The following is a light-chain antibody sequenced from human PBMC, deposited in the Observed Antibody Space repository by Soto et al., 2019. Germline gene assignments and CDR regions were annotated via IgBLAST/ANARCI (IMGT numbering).Light chain of an antibody. Sequence: QMTPTPANRAVYVKDRVTSSRRARQNITRWMAWYQQKPGKAPKLLIYDASTLESGVPSRFSGSRSGTEFTLTISSLQPDDFATYYCQQYNSYSWTFGQGTKVDIK. CDR2: DAS. CDR1: QNITRW. V-gene: IGKV1-5*01. J-gene: IGKJ1*01. CDR3: QQYNSYSWT.